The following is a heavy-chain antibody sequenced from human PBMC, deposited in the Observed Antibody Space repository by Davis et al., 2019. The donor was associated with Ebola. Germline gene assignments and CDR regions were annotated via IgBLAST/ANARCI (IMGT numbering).Heavy chain of an antibody. CDR2: ISGSGGST. J-gene: IGHJ4*02. Sequence: GGSLRLSCAASGFTFSSYAMSWVRQAPGKGLEWVSAISGSGGSTYYAGSVKGRFTISRDNSKNALLLQMNSLRAEDTAVYYCAKRGYSRYFDYWGQGTLVTVSS. V-gene: IGHV3-23*01. CDR1: GFTFSSYA. D-gene: IGHD6-13*01. CDR3: AKRGYSRYFDY.